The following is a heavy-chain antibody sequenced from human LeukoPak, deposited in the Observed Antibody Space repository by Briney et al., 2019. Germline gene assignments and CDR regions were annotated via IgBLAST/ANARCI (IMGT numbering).Heavy chain of an antibody. J-gene: IGHJ4*02. CDR1: GGSISSFY. CDR2: IYYTGST. CDR3: ARGRLARSPYFDY. Sequence: PSETLSLTCTASGGSISSFYWSWIRQAPGKGLEWIGYIYYTGSTNYNPSLKSRVTISVETSKNQFSLNLSSVTAADTAVYYCARGRLARSPYFDYWGQGTLVTVSS. D-gene: IGHD6-19*01. V-gene: IGHV4-59*13.